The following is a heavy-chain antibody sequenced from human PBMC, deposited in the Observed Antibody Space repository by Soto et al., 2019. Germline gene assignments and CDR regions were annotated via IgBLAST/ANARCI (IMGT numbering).Heavy chain of an antibody. J-gene: IGHJ4*02. V-gene: IGHV1-2*02. CDR2: INPGSGVT. CDR3: AKDKGVRYFDWLSPGYFDY. Sequence: GASVKVSCKASGYSFTKYHMHWVRQAPGQGLEWMGWINPGSGVTNQAQKFQGRFTISRDNSKNTLYLQMNSLRAEDTAVYYCAKDKGVRYFDWLSPGYFDYWGQGTLVTVSS. D-gene: IGHD3-9*01. CDR1: GYSFTKYH.